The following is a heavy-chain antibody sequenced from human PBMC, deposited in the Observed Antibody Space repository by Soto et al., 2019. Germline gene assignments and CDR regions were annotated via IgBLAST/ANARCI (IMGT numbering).Heavy chain of an antibody. CDR1: GYTFTSYG. CDR2: ISAYNGNT. V-gene: IGHV1-18*01. J-gene: IGHJ4*02. CDR3: ARIRDPYYDFWSGYALDY. Sequence: RASVKVSCKASGYTFTSYGISWVRQAPGQGLEWMGWISAYNGNTNYAQKLQGRVTMTTDTSTSTAYMELRSLGSDDTAVYYCARIRDPYYDFWSGYALDYWGQGTLVTVSS. D-gene: IGHD3-3*01.